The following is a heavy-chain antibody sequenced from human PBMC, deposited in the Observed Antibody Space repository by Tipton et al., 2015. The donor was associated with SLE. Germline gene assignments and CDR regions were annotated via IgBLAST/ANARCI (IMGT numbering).Heavy chain of an antibody. CDR1: GFTFTSYW. D-gene: IGHD3-9*01. CDR2: IKYDGSEK. J-gene: IGHJ5*02. CDR3: AKDEGQYDILTGLNWLDP. Sequence: SLRLSCVVSGFTFTSYWMSWVRQAPGKGMEWVANIKYDGSEKFYVGSVKGRFTISRDNAKNSLYLQMNSLRAEDAAGYYCAKDEGQYDILTGLNWLDPWGQGTLVTVAS. V-gene: IGHV3-7*01.